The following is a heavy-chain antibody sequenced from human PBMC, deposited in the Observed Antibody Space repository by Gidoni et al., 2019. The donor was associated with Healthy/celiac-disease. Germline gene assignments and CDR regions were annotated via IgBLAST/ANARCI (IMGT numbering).Heavy chain of an antibody. D-gene: IGHD6-19*01. CDR1: GFTFSSYA. CDR2: ISYDGSNK. J-gene: IGHJ4*02. Sequence: QVQLVESGGGVVQPGRSLRLSCAASGFTFSSYAMHWVRQAPGKGLEWVAVISYDGSNKYYADSVKGRFTISRDNSKNTLYLQMNSLRAEDTAVYYCARDPIEAVGYYFDYWGQGTLVTVSS. V-gene: IGHV3-30*04. CDR3: ARDPIEAVGYYFDY.